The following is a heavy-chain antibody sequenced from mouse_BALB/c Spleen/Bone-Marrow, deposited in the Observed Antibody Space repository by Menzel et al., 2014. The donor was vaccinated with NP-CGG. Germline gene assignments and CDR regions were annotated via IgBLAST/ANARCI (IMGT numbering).Heavy chain of an antibody. CDR2: IDPANGNT. V-gene: IGHV14-3*02. J-gene: IGHJ3*01. Sequence: EVQLQQSGAELAKPGASVKLSCTASGFNIKDTYMHWVKQRPEQGLEWIGRIDPANGNTKYDPKFQGKATITADTSSSTAYLQLSSLTSEDTGVYYCARNTQFAYWGQGTLVTVSA. CDR1: GFNIKDTY. CDR3: ARNTQFAY. D-gene: IGHD5-1-1*01.